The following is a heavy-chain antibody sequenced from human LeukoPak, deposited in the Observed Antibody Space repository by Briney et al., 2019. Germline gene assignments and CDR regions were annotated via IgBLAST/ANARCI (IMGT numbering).Heavy chain of an antibody. Sequence: GGSLRLSCAASGFTFGSYGMHWVRQAPGKGLEWVALIWYDGSNKYYADSVKGRLTISRDNSKNTLYLQMNSLRAEDTAVYYCAKRGSSETRWYPFDYWGQGTLVTVSS. CDR1: GFTFGSYG. D-gene: IGHD2-15*01. CDR3: AKRGSSETRWYPFDY. CDR2: IWYDGSNK. J-gene: IGHJ4*02. V-gene: IGHV3-33*06.